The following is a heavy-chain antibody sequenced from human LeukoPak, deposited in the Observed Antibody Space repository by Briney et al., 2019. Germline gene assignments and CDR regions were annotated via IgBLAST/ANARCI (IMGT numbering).Heavy chain of an antibody. CDR2: IKEDGSKK. Sequence: GGALRLSCTASGFTFSSYWMSWVRQAPGKGPEWVANIKEDGSKKYYADSVKGRFTISRDNAKNSLYLQMSSLRAEDTAVYYCARVGYYYDSSAYRPFDFWGQGTLVTVSS. V-gene: IGHV3-7*01. J-gene: IGHJ4*02. CDR3: ARVGYYYDSSAYRPFDF. CDR1: GFTFSSYW. D-gene: IGHD3-22*01.